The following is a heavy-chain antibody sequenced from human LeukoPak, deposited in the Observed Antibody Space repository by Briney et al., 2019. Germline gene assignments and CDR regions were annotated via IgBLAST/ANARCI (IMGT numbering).Heavy chain of an antibody. J-gene: IGHJ4*02. CDR3: ARTKRYFDWLSQGYFDY. CDR2: IKQDGSEK. D-gene: IGHD3-9*01. Sequence: GGSLRLSCAASGFTFSSYWMSWVRQAPGKGLEWVANIKQDGSEKYYVDSVKGRFTISRDNAKNSLYLQMNSLRAEDTAVYYCARTKRYFDWLSQGYFDYWGQGTLVTVSS. CDR1: GFTFSSYW. V-gene: IGHV3-7*01.